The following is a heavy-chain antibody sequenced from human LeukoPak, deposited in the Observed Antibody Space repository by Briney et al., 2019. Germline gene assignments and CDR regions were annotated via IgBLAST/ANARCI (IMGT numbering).Heavy chain of an antibody. CDR1: GFTFSNYA. V-gene: IGHV3-23*01. D-gene: IGHD4-11*01. J-gene: IGHJ6*04. CDR3: AKGGLTVMDV. Sequence: PGGSLRLSCAASGFTFSNYAMSWVRQTPGKGLEWVSTITSSGASTYYRDSVKGRFTISRDNSKNRLYLQMNSLRAEDTAVYYCAKGGLTVMDVWGKGTTVTISS. CDR2: ITSSGAST.